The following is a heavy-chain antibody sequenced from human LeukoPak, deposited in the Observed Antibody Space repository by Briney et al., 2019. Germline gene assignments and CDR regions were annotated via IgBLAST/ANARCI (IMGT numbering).Heavy chain of an antibody. CDR1: GFNFNYVW. V-gene: IGHV3-21*05. J-gene: IGHJ5*02. CDR3: ARDVGYRSWFDP. CDR2: ITGAGNNI. D-gene: IGHD5-18*01. Sequence: PGGSLRLSCAASGFNFNYVWMDWVRQAPGQGLEWLSYITGAGNNIYYADSVKGRFTISRDNARNSLYLQMSSLRAEDTAVYYCARDVGYRSWFDPWGQGTLVTVSS.